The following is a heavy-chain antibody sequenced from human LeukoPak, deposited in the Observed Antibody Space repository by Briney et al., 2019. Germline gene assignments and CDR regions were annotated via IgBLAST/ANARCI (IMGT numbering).Heavy chain of an antibody. CDR3: ARDSSSSSVLFDY. CDR2: IKQDGSEK. V-gene: IGHV3-7*01. J-gene: IGHJ4*02. Sequence: PGGPLRLSCAASGFTFSSYWMSWVRQAPGKGLEWVANIKQDGSEKYYVDSMKGRFTISRDNAKKSLYLQMNSLRAEDTAVYYCARDSSSSSVLFDYWGQGTLVTVSS. D-gene: IGHD6-6*01. CDR1: GFTFSSYW.